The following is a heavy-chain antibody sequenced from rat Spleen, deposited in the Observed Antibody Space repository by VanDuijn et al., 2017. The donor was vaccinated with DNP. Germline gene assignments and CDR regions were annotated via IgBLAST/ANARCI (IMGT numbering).Heavy chain of an antibody. CDR2: ISYGGSTT. CDR1: GFTFSDYN. Sequence: EVQLVESGGGLVQPGRSLKLSCAASGFTFSDYNMAWVRQAPKKGLEWVATISYGGSTTYYRDSVKGRFTIARADAKSTLYLQMDSLRSEDTATYYCARHRTISPFYYAMNAWGQGASVTVSS. V-gene: IGHV5-7*01. CDR3: ARHRTISPFYYAMNA. J-gene: IGHJ4*01.